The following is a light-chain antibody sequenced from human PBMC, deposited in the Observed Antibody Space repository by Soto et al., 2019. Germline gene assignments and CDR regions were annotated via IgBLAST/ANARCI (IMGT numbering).Light chain of an antibody. CDR2: GAS. J-gene: IGKJ4*01. CDR1: QSVSSSY. Sequence: EIVLTQSPGTLSLSPGERATLSCRASQSVSSSYLAWYQQKPGQAPRLLIYGASSRATGIPDRFSGSGSGTDFTLTISRLEPEDFAVNYCQQYSTSPTFGGGTKVDIK. V-gene: IGKV3-20*01. CDR3: QQYSTSPT.